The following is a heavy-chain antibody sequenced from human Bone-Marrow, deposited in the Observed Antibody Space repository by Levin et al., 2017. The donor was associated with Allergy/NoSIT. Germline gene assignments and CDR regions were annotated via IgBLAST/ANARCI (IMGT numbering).Heavy chain of an antibody. D-gene: IGHD2-15*01. J-gene: IGHJ4*02. CDR2: ISSSGSTI. CDR1: GFTFSSYE. Sequence: PGGSLRLSCAASGFTFSSYEMNWVRQAPGKGLEWVSYISSSGSTIYYADSVKGRFTISRDNAKNSLYLQMNSLRAEDTAVYYCAIGDVVVVAATLVGYWGQGTLVTVSS. V-gene: IGHV3-48*03. CDR3: AIGDVVVVAATLVGY.